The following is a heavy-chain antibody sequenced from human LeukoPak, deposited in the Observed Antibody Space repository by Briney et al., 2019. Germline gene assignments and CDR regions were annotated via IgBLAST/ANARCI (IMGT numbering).Heavy chain of an antibody. D-gene: IGHD3-22*01. CDR2: INPSGGST. CDR3: ARYTYYYDSSGYDESDY. J-gene: IGHJ4*02. CDR1: GYTFTSYY. Sequence: ASVKVSCKASGYTFTSYYMHWVRQAPGQGLEWMGIINPSGGSTSYAQKFQGRVTMTRDTSTSTVYMELSSLRSEDTAVYYCARYTYYYDSSGYDESDYWGQGTLVTVS. V-gene: IGHV1-46*03.